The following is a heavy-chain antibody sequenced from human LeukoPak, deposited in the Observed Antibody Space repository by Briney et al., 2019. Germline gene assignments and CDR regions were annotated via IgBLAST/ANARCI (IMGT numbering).Heavy chain of an antibody. Sequence: PGGSLRLSCAASGFTFSSYSMNWVRQAPGKGLVWVSRINGDGSTTNYADSVKGRFTISRDNAKNTLYLEMNSLRAEDTAVYYCARPYSSSSRNGMDVWGQGTTVTVSS. D-gene: IGHD6-6*01. V-gene: IGHV3-74*01. J-gene: IGHJ6*02. CDR1: GFTFSSYS. CDR2: INGDGSTT. CDR3: ARPYSSSSRNGMDV.